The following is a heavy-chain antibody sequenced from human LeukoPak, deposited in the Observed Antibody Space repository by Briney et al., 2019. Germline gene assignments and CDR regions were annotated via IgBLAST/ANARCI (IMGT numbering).Heavy chain of an antibody. J-gene: IGHJ4*02. V-gene: IGHV1-18*01. Sequence: ASVKVSCKASGYTFTSYGISWVRQAPGQGLEWMGWISAYNGNTNYAQKLQGRVTMTRDTSTSTVYMELSSLRSEDTAVYYCARDQGLTGYFDYWGQGTLVTVSS. CDR1: GYTFTSYG. CDR3: ARDQGLTGYFDY. D-gene: IGHD3-9*01. CDR2: ISAYNGNT.